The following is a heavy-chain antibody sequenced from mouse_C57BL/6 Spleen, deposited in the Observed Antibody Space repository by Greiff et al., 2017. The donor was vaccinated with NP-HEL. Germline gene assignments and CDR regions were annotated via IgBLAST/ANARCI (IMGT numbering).Heavy chain of an antibody. CDR3: ARWTAQATFAY. D-gene: IGHD3-2*02. J-gene: IGHJ3*01. V-gene: IGHV1-26*01. CDR1: GYTFTDYY. Sequence: EVQLQQSGPELVKPGASVKISCKASGYTFTDYYMNWVKQSHGKSLEWIGDINPNNGGTSYNQKFKGKATLTVDKSTSTAYMEIRSLTSEDSAVYCCARWTAQATFAYWGQGTLVTVSA. CDR2: INPNNGGT.